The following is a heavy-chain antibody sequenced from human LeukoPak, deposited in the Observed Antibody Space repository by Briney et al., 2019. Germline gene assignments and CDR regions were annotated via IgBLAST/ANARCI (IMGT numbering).Heavy chain of an antibody. CDR1: GFTFSSYA. Sequence: GRSLRLSCAASGFTFSSYAMHWVRQAPGKGLEWVAVISYDGSNKYYADSVKGRFTISRDNSKNTLYLQMNSLRAEDTAVYHCARGHLYSSGWHPPGYWGQGTLVTVSS. J-gene: IGHJ4*02. D-gene: IGHD6-19*01. CDR2: ISYDGSNK. V-gene: IGHV3-30-3*01. CDR3: ARGHLYSSGWHPPGY.